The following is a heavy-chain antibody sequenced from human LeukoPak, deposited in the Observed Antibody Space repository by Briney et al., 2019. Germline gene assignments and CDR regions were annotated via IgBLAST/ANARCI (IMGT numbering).Heavy chain of an antibody. CDR1: GYSFTSYW. CDR3: ARPYGPNEAFDI. D-gene: IGHD4-17*01. Sequence: GESLKISCKCSGYSFTSYWIAWVRQMPGKGLELMGIIYPGDYDTRYSPSFQGQVTISADKSITTAYLQWSSLKASDTAMYFCARPYGPNEAFDIWGQGTMVTVSS. V-gene: IGHV5-51*01. CDR2: IYPGDYDT. J-gene: IGHJ3*02.